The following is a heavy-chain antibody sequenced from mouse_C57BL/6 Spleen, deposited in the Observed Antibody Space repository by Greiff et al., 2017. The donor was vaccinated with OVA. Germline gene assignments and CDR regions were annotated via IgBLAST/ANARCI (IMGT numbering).Heavy chain of an antibody. J-gene: IGHJ4*01. V-gene: IGHV7-3*01. CDR3: ARYDYGNYEDAMDY. D-gene: IGHD2-1*01. Sequence: EVQGVESGGGLVQPGGSLSLSCAASGFTFTDYYMSWVRQPPGKALEWLGFIRNKANGYTTEYSASVKGRFTISRDNSQSILYLQMNALRAEDSATYYGARYDYGNYEDAMDYWGQGTSVTVSS. CDR2: IRNKANGYTT. CDR1: GFTFTDYY.